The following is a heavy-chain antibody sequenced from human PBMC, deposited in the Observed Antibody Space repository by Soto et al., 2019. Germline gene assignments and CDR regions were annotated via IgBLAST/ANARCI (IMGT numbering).Heavy chain of an antibody. CDR2: IYHSGST. CDR3: ARVRGSGSYFRDYYYYYYGLDV. CDR1: GGSISSGGYS. D-gene: IGHD3-10*01. J-gene: IGHJ6*02. Sequence: SETLSLTCAVSGGSISSGGYSWSWIRQPPGKGLEWIGCIYHSGSTYYNPSLKSRVTISVDRSKKQFSLKLSSVTAADTAVYYCARVRGSGSYFRDYYYYYYGLDVWGQGTTVTVSS. V-gene: IGHV4-30-2*01.